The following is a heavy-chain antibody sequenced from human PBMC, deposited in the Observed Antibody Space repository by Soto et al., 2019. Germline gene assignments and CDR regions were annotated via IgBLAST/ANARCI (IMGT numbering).Heavy chain of an antibody. J-gene: IGHJ4*02. CDR1: GGSMSSYY. V-gene: IGHV4-59*08. Sequence: SEPLSLTCTVSGGSMSSYYWSWIRHPPGKGLEWIGYIYYSGSTNYNPSLKSRVTISVDTSKNQFSLKLSSVTAADTATYYCARAHCSSTSSQVYWGQGTLVTVSP. CDR3: ARAHCSSTSSQVY. CDR2: IYYSGST. D-gene: IGHD2-2*01.